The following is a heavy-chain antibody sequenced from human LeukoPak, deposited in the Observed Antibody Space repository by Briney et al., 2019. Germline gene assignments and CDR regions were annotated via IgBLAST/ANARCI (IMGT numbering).Heavy chain of an antibody. J-gene: IGHJ4*02. CDR1: GFPFSSHG. Sequence: GGTLRLSCAGSGFPFSSHGMSWVRQAPGKGLEWVSGISPGGGPTYYADSVRGRFSISRDDLKNTLYLQMTNLRAEDTAVYYCAKDGAWLRFDDWGQGILVTVSS. CDR3: AKDGAWLRFDD. V-gene: IGHV3-23*01. CDR2: ISPGGGPT. D-gene: IGHD5-12*01.